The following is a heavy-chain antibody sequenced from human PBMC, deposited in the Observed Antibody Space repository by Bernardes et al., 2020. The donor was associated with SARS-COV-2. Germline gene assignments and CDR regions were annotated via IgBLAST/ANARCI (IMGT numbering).Heavy chain of an antibody. V-gene: IGHV3-21*01. Sequence: GGSLRLSCAATGFTFSSYSMNWVRQAPGKGLEWVSSISSSSSYIYYADSVKGRFTISRDNAKNSLYLQMNSLRAEDTAVYYCARDRTYYDILTGYLRDKISSYSYYYGMDVWGQGTPVTVSS. J-gene: IGHJ6*02. D-gene: IGHD3-9*01. CDR2: ISSSSSYI. CDR1: GFTFSSYS. CDR3: ARDRTYYDILTGYLRDKISSYSYYYGMDV.